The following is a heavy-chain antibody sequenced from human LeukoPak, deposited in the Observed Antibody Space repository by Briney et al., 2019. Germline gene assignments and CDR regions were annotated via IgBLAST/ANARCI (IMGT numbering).Heavy chain of an antibody. V-gene: IGHV1-18*01. J-gene: IGHJ6*02. CDR3: ARGRWLQYPLYYYGMDV. D-gene: IGHD5-24*01. CDR1: GYSFISYG. CDR2: ISVYNGNT. Sequence: ASVKVSCKASGYSFISYGISWVRQAPGQGLEWMGWISVYNGNTNYAQKLQGRVTMTTDTSTSTAYMELRSLRSEDTAVYYCARGRWLQYPLYYYGMDVWGQGTTVTVSS.